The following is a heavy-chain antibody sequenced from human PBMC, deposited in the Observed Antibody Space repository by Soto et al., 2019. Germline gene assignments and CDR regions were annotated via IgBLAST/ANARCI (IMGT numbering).Heavy chain of an antibody. V-gene: IGHV1-69*01. CDR2: IIPIFATA. CDR3: ARSQGGSSSLDIYYYCYYGMDV. J-gene: IGHJ6*02. CDR1: GGTFSSYA. Sequence: QVQLVQSGAEVKKPGSSVKVSCKAPGGTFSSYAISWVRQAPGQGLEWMGGIIPIFATAKYAQKLQGRGKITADESTSTGYMELSSLRAEDTAVYYCARSQGGSSSLDIYYYCYYGMDVWGQGTTVTVSS. D-gene: IGHD2-15*01.